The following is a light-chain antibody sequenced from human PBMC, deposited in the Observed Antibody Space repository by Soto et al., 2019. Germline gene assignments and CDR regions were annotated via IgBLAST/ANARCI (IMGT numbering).Light chain of an antibody. J-gene: IGKJ2*02. CDR1: QSISIW. CDR2: KAS. V-gene: IGKV1-5*03. CDR3: QQYISYSCT. Sequence: DIQMTQSPSTLSASVGDRVTITCRASQSISIWLAWYQQKPGKAPKLLIYKASSLESGVPSRFSGGGSGTEFTLNISSLQPDDFATYYCQQYISYSCTFGQGTKLEIK.